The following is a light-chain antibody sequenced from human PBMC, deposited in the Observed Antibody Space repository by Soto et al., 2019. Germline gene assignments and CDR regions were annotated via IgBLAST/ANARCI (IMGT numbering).Light chain of an antibody. Sequence: VLTQPASVSGSPGQSITISCTGTSSDVGSYNYVSWYQQHPGKAPKLMIYEVSDRPTGISSRFSGSKSGNTASLTISGLQTEDEADYYCSSYTSSSTLFGTGTKVTVL. CDR3: SSYTSSSTL. CDR1: SSDVGSYNY. J-gene: IGLJ1*01. V-gene: IGLV2-14*01. CDR2: EVS.